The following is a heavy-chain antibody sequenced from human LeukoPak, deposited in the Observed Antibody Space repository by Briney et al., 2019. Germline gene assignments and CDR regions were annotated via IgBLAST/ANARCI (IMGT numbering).Heavy chain of an antibody. J-gene: IGHJ5*02. CDR2: IIPIFGTA. V-gene: IGHV1-69*06. Sequence: SVKVSCKASGGTFSSYAISWVRQAPGQGLEWMGGIIPIFGTANYAQKFQGRVTITAEKSTSTAYMELSSLRSEDTAVYYCARASSSYYASSPGGSWGQGNLVTVSS. CDR3: ARASSSYYASSPGGS. CDR1: GGTFSSYA. D-gene: IGHD3-22*01.